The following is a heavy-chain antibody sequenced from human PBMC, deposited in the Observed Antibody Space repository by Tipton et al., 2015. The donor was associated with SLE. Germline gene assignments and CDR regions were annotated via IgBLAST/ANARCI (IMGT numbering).Heavy chain of an antibody. CDR1: GFTFSRHW. Sequence: SLRLSCAASGFTFSRHWMTWVRQAPGKGLEWVANINQDGSEKYYVDSVKGRFTISRDNAKDSLDLQMNSLRAEDTAVYYCSREGPTWYYYYYMDVWGKGTTVTVSS. V-gene: IGHV3-7*03. CDR2: INQDGSEK. J-gene: IGHJ6*03. CDR3: SREGPTWYYYYYMDV.